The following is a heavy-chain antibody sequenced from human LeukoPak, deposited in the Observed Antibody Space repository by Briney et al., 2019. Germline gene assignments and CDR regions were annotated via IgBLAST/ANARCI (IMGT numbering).Heavy chain of an antibody. CDR1: GFTFSSYG. CDR3: AKVSGGSSGPFDY. D-gene: IGHD3-22*01. CDR2: IWYDGSNK. Sequence: PGGSLRLSCAASGFTFSSYGMHWVRQAPGKGPEWVAVIWYDGSNKYYADSVKGRFTISRDNSKNTLYLQMNSLRAEDTAVYYCAKVSGGSSGPFDYWGQGTLVTVSS. J-gene: IGHJ4*02. V-gene: IGHV3-33*06.